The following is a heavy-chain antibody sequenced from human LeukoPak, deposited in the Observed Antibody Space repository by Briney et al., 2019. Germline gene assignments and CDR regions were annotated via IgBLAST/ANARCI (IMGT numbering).Heavy chain of an antibody. CDR1: GIILSSYW. Sequence: PGGSLRLSCAASGIILSSYWMSWVRQAPGKGLEWVANIKQDGSEKWYVDSVKGRFTISRDNAKNSLYLQMNSLGVEDTAVYYCAREFRSGYNSRWFDYWGQGTLVTISS. J-gene: IGHJ5*01. D-gene: IGHD6-19*01. V-gene: IGHV3-7*01. CDR2: IKQDGSEK. CDR3: AREFRSGYNSRWFDY.